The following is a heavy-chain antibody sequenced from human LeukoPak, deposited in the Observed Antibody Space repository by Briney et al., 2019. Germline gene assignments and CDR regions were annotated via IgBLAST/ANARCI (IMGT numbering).Heavy chain of an antibody. CDR3: ARHGSGWYNYFDY. J-gene: IGHJ4*02. CDR1: GDSSSSNSYY. D-gene: IGHD6-19*01. CDR2: IYYSGFT. Sequence: SETLSLTCTVSGDSSSSNSYYWGWIRQPPGKGLEWIGSIYYSGFTDYNPSLKSRVTISVDTSKNQFSLKLSSVSAADTAVYYCARHGSGWYNYFDYWGQGMLVTVSS. V-gene: IGHV4-39*01.